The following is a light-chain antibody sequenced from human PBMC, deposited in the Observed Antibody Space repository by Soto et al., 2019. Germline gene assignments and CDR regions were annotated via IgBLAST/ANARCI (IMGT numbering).Light chain of an antibody. CDR2: EVG. Sequence: QSALTQPASVSGSPGQSITISCTGTSSDISAYNYVSWYQQHPGKAPKLMIYEVGDRPSGLSNRFSGSKSGNTASLTISRLQTEDEADYYCSSYTTNHTRVFGGGTKLTVL. CDR1: SSDISAYNY. CDR3: SSYTTNHTRV. V-gene: IGLV2-14*01. J-gene: IGLJ3*02.